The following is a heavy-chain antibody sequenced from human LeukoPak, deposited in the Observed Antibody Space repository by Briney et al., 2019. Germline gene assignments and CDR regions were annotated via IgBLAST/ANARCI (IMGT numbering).Heavy chain of an antibody. CDR2: IWYDGSNK. CDR3: AREEYSSSWSQNYYFDY. CDR1: GFTFSSYG. V-gene: IGHV3-33*01. J-gene: IGHJ4*02. Sequence: GGSLRLSCGVSGFTFSSYGMHWVRQAPGKGLEWVAVIWYDGSNKYYADSVKGRFTISRDNSKNTLYLQMNSLRAEDTAVYYCAREEYSSSWSQNYYFDYWGQGTLVTVSS. D-gene: IGHD6-13*01.